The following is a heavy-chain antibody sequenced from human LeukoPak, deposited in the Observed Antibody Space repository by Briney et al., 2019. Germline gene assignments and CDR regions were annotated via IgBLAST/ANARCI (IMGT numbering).Heavy chain of an antibody. CDR3: ARTSGVSVAGSPYYFDF. D-gene: IGHD6-13*01. CDR1: GYLFINYG. CDR2: ISPYSGNT. J-gene: IGHJ4*02. Sequence: ASVKVSCKASGYLFINYGITWLRQAPGQGLECMGWISPYSGNTDYAQKLQGRVTMTTDRSTTTAYMELRSLGFDDTAVYYCARTSGVSVAGSPYYFDFWGQGTLITVSS. V-gene: IGHV1-18*01.